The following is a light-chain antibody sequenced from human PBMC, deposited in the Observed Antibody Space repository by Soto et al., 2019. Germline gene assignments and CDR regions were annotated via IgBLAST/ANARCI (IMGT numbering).Light chain of an antibody. CDR1: QSLLHSNDYNY. V-gene: IGKV2-28*01. CDR3: MHALPIPPT. Sequence: DIVMTQSPLSLPVTPGEPASMSCRSSQSLLHSNDYNYLDWYLQKPGQSPQLLIYLGSNRASGVPDRFSGSGSGTDFTLEISRVEAEAVGVYYCMHALPIPPTFGQRTRLEIK. J-gene: IGKJ5*01. CDR2: LGS.